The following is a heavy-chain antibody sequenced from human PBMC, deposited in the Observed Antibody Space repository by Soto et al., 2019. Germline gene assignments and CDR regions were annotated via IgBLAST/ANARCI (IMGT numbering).Heavy chain of an antibody. V-gene: IGHV4-34*01. CDR2: INHSGST. CDR1: GGSFSGYY. CDR3: AKIRGVASYYYYGMDV. J-gene: IGHJ6*02. D-gene: IGHD3-10*01. Sequence: SETLSLTCAVYGGSFSGYYWTWIRQPPGTGLEWIREINHSGSTNYNPSLKSRVNISVDTSKNQFSLKLSAVTAADSAVYYCAKIRGVASYYYYGMDVWGQGTTVTVSS.